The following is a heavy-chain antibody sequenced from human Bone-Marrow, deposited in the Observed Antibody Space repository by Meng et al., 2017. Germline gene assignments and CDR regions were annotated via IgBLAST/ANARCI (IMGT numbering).Heavy chain of an antibody. V-gene: IGHV3-30*01. CDR2: ISYDSSNI. Sequence: GESLKISCAASGFTFSNFAMHWVRQPPGKGLEWVALISYDSSNIYYADSVKGRFTISRDNSKNTLYLQVNSLRPEDTAVYYCARGIPGIAAAGPEYYYYYGMDVWGQGTTVTVSS. J-gene: IGHJ6*02. CDR1: GFTFSNFA. D-gene: IGHD6-13*01. CDR3: ARGIPGIAAAGPEYYYYYGMDV.